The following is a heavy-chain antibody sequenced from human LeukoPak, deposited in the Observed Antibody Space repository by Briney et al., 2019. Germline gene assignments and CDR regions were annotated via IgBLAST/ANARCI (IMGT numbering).Heavy chain of an antibody. V-gene: IGHV4-59*05. CDR3: ARLLTDPHDAFDI. J-gene: IGHJ3*02. D-gene: IGHD3-9*01. CDR2: IYYSGST. Sequence: SETLSLTCTVSGGSVSSYFWSWIRQPPGKGLEWIGSIYYSGSTYYNPSLKSRVTISVDTSKNQFSLKLSSVTAADTAVYYCARLLTDPHDAFDIWGQGTMVTVSS. CDR1: GGSVSSYF.